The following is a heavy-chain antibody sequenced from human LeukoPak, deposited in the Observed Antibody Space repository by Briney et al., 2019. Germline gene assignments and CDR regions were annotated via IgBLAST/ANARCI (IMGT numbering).Heavy chain of an antibody. CDR1: GDSISSGHY. J-gene: IGHJ5*02. CDR2: IFHSGST. Sequence: PSETLSLTCAVSGDSISSGHYWAWIRQPPGKGLEWIGSIFHSGSTYRNPSLRSRVTISLNTSKSQFSLILSSMTAADTAVHYCARTSSVDTALVGVHWFDPWGQGTLVTVSS. V-gene: IGHV4-38-2*01. D-gene: IGHD5-18*01. CDR3: ARTSSVDTALVGVHWFDP.